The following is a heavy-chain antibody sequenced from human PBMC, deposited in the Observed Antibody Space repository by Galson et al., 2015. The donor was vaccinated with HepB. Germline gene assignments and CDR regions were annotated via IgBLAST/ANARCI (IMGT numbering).Heavy chain of an antibody. D-gene: IGHD1-1*01. CDR1: GASISSYY. J-gene: IGHJ4*02. Sequence: ETLSLTCTVSGASISSYYWSWIRQPPGKGLQWIGYIYYSGGTNYNPSLKRRVTISSDTSKNQFSLRLNSVTAADTAVYYCARQKGTRMPSDYWGQGTLVAVSS. CDR2: IYYSGGT. V-gene: IGHV4-59*08. CDR3: ARQKGTRMPSDY.